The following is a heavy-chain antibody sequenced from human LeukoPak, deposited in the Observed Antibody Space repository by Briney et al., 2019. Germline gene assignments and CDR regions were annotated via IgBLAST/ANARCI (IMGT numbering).Heavy chain of an antibody. V-gene: IGHV1-69*05. CDR1: GGTFSSYA. CDR2: IIPIFGTA. Sequence: VASVTVSCKASGGTFSSYAISWVRQAPGQGLEWMGGIIPIFGTANYAQKFQGRVTITTDESTSTAYMELSSLRSGDTAVYYCARGAGTALDPFDYWGQGTLVTVSS. J-gene: IGHJ4*02. D-gene: IGHD1-7*01. CDR3: ARGAGTALDPFDY.